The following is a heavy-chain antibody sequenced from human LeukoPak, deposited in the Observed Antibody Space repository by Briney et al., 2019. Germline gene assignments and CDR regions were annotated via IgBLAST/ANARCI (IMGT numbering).Heavy chain of an antibody. Sequence: GGSLRLSCAASGFTFSSYSMNWVRQAPGKGLEWVSSISSSSSYIYYADSVKGRFTISRDNAKNSLYLQMNSLRAEDTAVYYCARWGQWLDYYYYYYMDVWGKGTTVTVSS. CDR2: ISSSSSYI. J-gene: IGHJ6*03. CDR1: GFTFSSYS. CDR3: ARWGQWLDYYYYYYMDV. V-gene: IGHV3-21*01. D-gene: IGHD6-19*01.